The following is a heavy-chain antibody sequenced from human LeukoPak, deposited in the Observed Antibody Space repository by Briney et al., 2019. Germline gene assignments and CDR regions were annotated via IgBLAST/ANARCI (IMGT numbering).Heavy chain of an antibody. V-gene: IGHV3-30*18. CDR2: ISYDGSNK. CDR1: GFTFSSYG. Sequence: PGGSLRLSCAASGFTFSSYGMHWVRQAPGKGLEWVAVISYDGSNKYYADSVKGRFTISRDNSKNTLYLQMNSLRAEDTAVYYCGKDGLVGGNDYWGQGTLVTVSS. J-gene: IGHJ4*02. CDR3: GKDGLVGGNDY. D-gene: IGHD1-26*01.